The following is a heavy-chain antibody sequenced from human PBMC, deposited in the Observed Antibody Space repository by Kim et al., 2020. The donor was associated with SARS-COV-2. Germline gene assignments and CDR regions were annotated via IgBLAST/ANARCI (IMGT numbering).Heavy chain of an antibody. J-gene: IGHJ4*02. Sequence: GALRLSCAASGFTFSSYAMSWVRQAPGKGLEWVSAISGSGGSTYYADSVKGRFTISRDNSKNTLYLQMNSLRAEDTAVYYCAKGIYDFWSGYPVRGFDYWGQGTLVTVSS. D-gene: IGHD3-3*01. CDR3: AKGIYDFWSGYPVRGFDY. CDR2: ISGSGGST. V-gene: IGHV3-23*01. CDR1: GFTFSSYA.